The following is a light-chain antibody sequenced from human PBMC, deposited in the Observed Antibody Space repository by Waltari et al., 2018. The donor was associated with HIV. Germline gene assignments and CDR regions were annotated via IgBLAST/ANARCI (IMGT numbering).Light chain of an antibody. V-gene: IGLV1-40*01. Sequence: VLTQPPSVSGAPGQRVNISCAGSASNIGADYRVHWYRPFPGSAPQLLIFANPFRPSGVPDRFSGSRSGTSASLAISGLQTEDEADYFCQSYDKFLSAWIFGGGTRVTVL. CDR2: ANP. CDR1: ASNIGADYR. CDR3: QSYDKFLSAWI. J-gene: IGLJ2*01.